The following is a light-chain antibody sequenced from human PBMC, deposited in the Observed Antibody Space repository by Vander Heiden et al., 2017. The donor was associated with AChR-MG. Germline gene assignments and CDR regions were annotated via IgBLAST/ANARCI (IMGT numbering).Light chain of an antibody. CDR2: HTS. CDR3: ATWTTQLADPVV. Sequence: QPVLTQPPSTSGAPGQRVTISCSGGDSKLESWPVNWYQQVPGEAPRLIIYHTSKRPSGVPDRFSGSSSDFAASLDISDLQSEDEGHYYCATWTTQLADPVVFGGGTKLTVL. V-gene: IGLV1-44*01. CDR1: DSKLESWP. J-gene: IGLJ2*01.